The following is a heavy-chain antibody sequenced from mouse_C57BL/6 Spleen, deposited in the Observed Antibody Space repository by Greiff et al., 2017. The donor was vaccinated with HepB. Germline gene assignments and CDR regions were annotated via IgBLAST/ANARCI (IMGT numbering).Heavy chain of an antibody. Sequence: QVQLKQSGAELVKPGASVKLSCKASGYTFTEYTIHWVKQRSGQGLEWIGWFYPGSGSIKYNEKFKDKATLTADKSSSTVYMELSRLTSEDSAVYFCARHEEEGTVVATDWYFDVWGTGTTVTVSS. CDR1: GYTFTEYT. CDR2: FYPGSGSI. D-gene: IGHD1-1*01. CDR3: ARHEEEGTVVATDWYFDV. V-gene: IGHV1-62-2*01. J-gene: IGHJ1*03.